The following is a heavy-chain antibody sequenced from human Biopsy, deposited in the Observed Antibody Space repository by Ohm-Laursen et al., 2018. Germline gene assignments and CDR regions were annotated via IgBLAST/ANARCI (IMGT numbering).Heavy chain of an antibody. J-gene: IGHJ4*02. CDR3: ARVGSGWAPFDK. V-gene: IGHV4-38-2*01. CDR1: GYSISSDYR. D-gene: IGHD6-19*01. CDR2: IFKDGNT. Sequence: SETLSLTCAVSGYSISSDYRWGWIRQAPGKTLEWLGKIFKDGNTHYKPSLRSRLIISIGTSKNQFSLMMTAVSGADTAVYFCARVGSGWAPFDKWGPGTLVTVSS.